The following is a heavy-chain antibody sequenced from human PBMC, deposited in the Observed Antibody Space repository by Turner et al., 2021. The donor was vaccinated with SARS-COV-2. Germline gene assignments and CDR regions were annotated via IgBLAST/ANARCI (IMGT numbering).Heavy chain of an antibody. CDR3: ARSSSIYSSGWYRPRGAFDI. CDR1: GYTFTGYY. CDR2: INPNSGAT. V-gene: IGHV1-2*02. Sequence: QVQLVQSGAEVMKPGASVQVSCKASGYTFTGYYMHWVRQAPGQGMEWMGWINPNSGATNVAQKFQGGVTMTRDTSISTTYMELSRLRSDDTAVYYCARSSSIYSSGWYRPRGAFDIWGQGTMVTVSS. J-gene: IGHJ3*02. D-gene: IGHD6-19*01.